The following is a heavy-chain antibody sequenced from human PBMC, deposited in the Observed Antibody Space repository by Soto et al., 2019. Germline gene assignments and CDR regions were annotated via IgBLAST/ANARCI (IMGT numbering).Heavy chain of an antibody. V-gene: IGHV3-53*01. D-gene: IGHD3-16*01. CDR3: VRPRPSGENYGMDV. Sequence: GGSLRLSCVASGLTVSHNYMAWVRQAPEMGLEWVSILYTEGTTYYADSVKGRFTISRDSSKNTLFLQLDSLRAEDTAVYYCVRPRPSGENYGMDVWGQGTTVTVSS. CDR2: LYTEGTT. J-gene: IGHJ6*02. CDR1: GLTVSHNY.